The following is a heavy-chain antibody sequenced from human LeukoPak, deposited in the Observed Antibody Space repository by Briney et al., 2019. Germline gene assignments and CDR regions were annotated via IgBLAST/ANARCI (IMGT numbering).Heavy chain of an antibody. CDR3: ARGTPRAGTVHY. CDR2: IYYSGST. D-gene: IGHD1-1*01. J-gene: IGHJ4*02. V-gene: IGHV4-59*01. CDR1: GGSISSYF. Sequence: SETLSLTCTVSGGSISSYFWSWIRQPPGKGLEWIGSIYYSGSTNYSPSLKSRVTISLDTSKNQLSLKMTSVTAADTAVYYCARGTPRAGTVHYWGQGTLVTVSS.